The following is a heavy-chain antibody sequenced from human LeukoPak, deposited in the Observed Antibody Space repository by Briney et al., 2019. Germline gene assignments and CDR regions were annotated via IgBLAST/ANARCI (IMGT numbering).Heavy chain of an antibody. D-gene: IGHD1-26*01. CDR3: VRDNRSYNFDY. Sequence: PGGSLRLSCAASGFTFSRYLMHWVRQAPGKGLAWVSCIKSDGSSTSIADSAKGRFTISRDNAKNTVYLQMNSLRAEDTAVYYCVRDNRSYNFDYWGQGTLVTVSS. CDR2: IKSDGSST. V-gene: IGHV3-74*01. J-gene: IGHJ4*02. CDR1: GFTFSRYL.